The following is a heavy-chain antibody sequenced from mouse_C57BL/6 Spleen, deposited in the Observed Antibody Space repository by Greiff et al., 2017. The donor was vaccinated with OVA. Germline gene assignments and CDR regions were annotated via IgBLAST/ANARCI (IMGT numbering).Heavy chain of an antibody. D-gene: IGHD6-5*01. J-gene: IGHJ4*01. Sequence: QVQLQQSGAELVKPGASVKISCKASGYAFSSYWMNWVKQRPGKGLEWIGQIYPGDGDTNYNGKFKGKATLTADKSSSTAYMQLSSLTSEDSAVYFCARLGPYDYHAMDYWGQGTSVTVSS. CDR2: IYPGDGDT. V-gene: IGHV1-80*01. CDR1: GYAFSSYW. CDR3: ARLGPYDYHAMDY.